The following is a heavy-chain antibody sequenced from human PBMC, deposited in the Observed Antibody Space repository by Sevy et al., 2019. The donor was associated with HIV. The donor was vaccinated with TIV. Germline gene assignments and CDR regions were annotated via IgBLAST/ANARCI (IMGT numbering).Heavy chain of an antibody. Sequence: ASVKVSCKASGYTYVKHSITWVRQAPGQGLEWMGWITVYNSRTYYAQNFQGRVTMTTDTSTSKAYMELRSLRADDPAVYYSAKVPIGWDSFQNYCNGMDVWGQGTTVTVSS. CDR1: GYTYVKHS. J-gene: IGHJ6*02. CDR3: AKVPIGWDSFQNYCNGMDV. D-gene: IGHD6-19*01. V-gene: IGHV1-18*01. CDR2: ITVYNSRT.